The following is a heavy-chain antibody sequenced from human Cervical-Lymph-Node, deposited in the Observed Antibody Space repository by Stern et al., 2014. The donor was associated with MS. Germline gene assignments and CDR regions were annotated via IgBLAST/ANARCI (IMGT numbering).Heavy chain of an antibody. CDR3: ARDGFDSGSALAF. Sequence: QVQLVKSGAELKKPGSSVQVSCTTSGGIFISSTITWVRQVPGQGLEWMGDISPGLDSVDYAQEFQGRFTLTADDSTNTVYMELTSLQSGDTAMYYCARDGFDSGSALAFWGQGTLVTVSS. CDR2: ISPGLDSV. V-gene: IGHV1-69*01. J-gene: IGHJ4*02. CDR1: GGIFISST. D-gene: IGHD6-19*01.